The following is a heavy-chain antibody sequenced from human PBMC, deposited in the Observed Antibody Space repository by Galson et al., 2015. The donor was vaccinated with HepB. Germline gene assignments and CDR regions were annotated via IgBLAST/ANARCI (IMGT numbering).Heavy chain of an antibody. CDR1: GFTFSSYA. D-gene: IGHD2-15*01. V-gene: IGHV3-23*01. Sequence: SLRLSCAASGFTFSSYAMSWVRQAPGKGLEWVSAISGSGGSTYYADSVKGRFTISRDNSKNTLYLQMNSLRAEDTAVYYCAKTRGVGSYYYYYGMDVWGQGTTVTVSS. CDR2: ISGSGGST. J-gene: IGHJ6*02. CDR3: AKTRGVGSYYYYYGMDV.